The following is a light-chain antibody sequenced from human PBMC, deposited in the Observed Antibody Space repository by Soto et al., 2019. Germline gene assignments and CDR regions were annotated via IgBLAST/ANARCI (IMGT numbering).Light chain of an antibody. J-gene: IGKJ4*01. Sequence: EIVLTQSPGTLSLSPGERATLSCRASQSVSSGYLAWYQQIPGQAPRLLIYGASKRATGIPDRFSGSGSGTDFTLTISRMEPEDFAVYYCPQYGSSPPLTFGGGTKVEIK. CDR1: QSVSSGY. CDR3: PQYGSSPPLT. CDR2: GAS. V-gene: IGKV3-20*01.